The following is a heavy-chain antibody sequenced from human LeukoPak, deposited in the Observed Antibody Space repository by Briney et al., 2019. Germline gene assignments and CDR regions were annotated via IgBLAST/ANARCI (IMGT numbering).Heavy chain of an antibody. Sequence: PSETLSLTCTVSLDSTTSNFWSWVRQPPGKGLEWIGEIHRSGSPNYNPSLQSRVTISIDRSRNQIVLELSSVTAADTAVYYCARPYDGNSEFSFDYWGQGTLVTVSS. CDR1: LDSTTSNF. V-gene: IGHV4-4*02. CDR2: IHRSGSP. J-gene: IGHJ4*02. D-gene: IGHD4-23*01. CDR3: ARPYDGNSEFSFDY.